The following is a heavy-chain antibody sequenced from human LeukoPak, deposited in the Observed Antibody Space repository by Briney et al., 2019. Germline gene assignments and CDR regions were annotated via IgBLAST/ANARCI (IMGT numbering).Heavy chain of an antibody. CDR3: VRDWGYQLLAY. CDR1: GYTFTGYA. V-gene: IGHV1-3*01. CDR2: INGGNGKI. D-gene: IGHD2-2*01. J-gene: IGHJ4*02. Sequence: ASVKVSCKASGYTFTGYAIHWPRQAPGQRLEWMGWINGGNGKIKYSQKLQGRVTMTRATSASAAYMELSSLRSEDTAVYYCVRDWGYQLLAYWGQGTLVTVSS.